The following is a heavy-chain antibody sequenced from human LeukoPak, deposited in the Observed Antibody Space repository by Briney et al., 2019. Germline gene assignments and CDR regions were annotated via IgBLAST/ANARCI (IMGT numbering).Heavy chain of an antibody. Sequence: ASVKVSCKASGYTFTSYAMHWVRQAPGQRLEWMGWTNAGNGNTKYSQKFQGRVTITRDTSASTVNMELSSLRSEDTAVYYCARGDDDGDSWFDYWGQGTLVTVSS. V-gene: IGHV1-3*01. J-gene: IGHJ4*02. CDR1: GYTFTSYA. D-gene: IGHD4-17*01. CDR3: ARGDDDGDSWFDY. CDR2: TNAGNGNT.